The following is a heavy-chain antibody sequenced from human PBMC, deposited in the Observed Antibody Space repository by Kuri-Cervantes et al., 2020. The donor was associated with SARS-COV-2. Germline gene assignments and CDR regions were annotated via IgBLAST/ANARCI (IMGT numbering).Heavy chain of an antibody. J-gene: IGHJ4*02. Sequence: SVTVSCMASVYTFTSYAMHWVRQGPGQTREWMGWINAGNGNTKYSHEFQGRVTITRNTSISTASMELANLSSEDTAVYYCARGTRVSGYSYGYEFVYWGQGTLVTVSS. CDR3: ARGTRVSGYSYGYEFVY. CDR1: VYTFTSYA. D-gene: IGHD5-18*01. CDR2: INAGNGNT. V-gene: IGHV1-3*03.